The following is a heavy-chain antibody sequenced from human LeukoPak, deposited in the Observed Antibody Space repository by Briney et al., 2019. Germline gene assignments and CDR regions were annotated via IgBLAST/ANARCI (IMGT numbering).Heavy chain of an antibody. D-gene: IGHD3-22*01. CDR1: GFTFSSYA. V-gene: IGHV3-64*01. J-gene: IGHJ4*02. Sequence: GGSLRLSCAASGFTFSSYAMHWVRQAPGKGLEYVSAISSNGGSTYYANSVKGRFTISRDNSKNTLYLQMGSLRAEDMAVYYCAREPRRSGYYDYWGQGTPVTVSS. CDR2: ISSNGGST. CDR3: AREPRRSGYYDY.